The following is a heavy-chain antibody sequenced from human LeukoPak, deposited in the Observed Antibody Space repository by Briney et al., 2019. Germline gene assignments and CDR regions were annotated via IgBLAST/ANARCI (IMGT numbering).Heavy chain of an antibody. CDR2: VYTSSST. J-gene: IGHJ4*02. V-gene: IGHV4-4*07. CDR3: AGGVTIVRGTSKHFDY. CDR1: GGSISSYY. D-gene: IGHD3-10*01. Sequence: SETLSLTCTVSGGSISSYYWSWIRQAAGKGLEWIGRVYTSSSTNYNPSLESRVTISVDTSKNQFSLNLSSVTAADTAVYYCAGGVTIVRGTSKHFDYWGQGTLVTVSS.